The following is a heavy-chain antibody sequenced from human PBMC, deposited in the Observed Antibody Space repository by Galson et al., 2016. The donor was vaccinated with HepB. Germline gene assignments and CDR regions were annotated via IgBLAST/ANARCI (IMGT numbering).Heavy chain of an antibody. CDR3: ARDVTVTMVRGVLDY. V-gene: IGHV3-33*01. CDR1: GFTFSSYG. CDR2: IWFDGSNK. D-gene: IGHD3-10*01. Sequence: SLRLSCAASGFTFSSYGVHWVRQAPGKGLEWVAMIWFDGSNKYYVDSVKGRFTISRYNSKTTLYMEMNSLRAEDTAVYYCARDVTVTMVRGVLDYWGQGTLVTVTS. J-gene: IGHJ4*02.